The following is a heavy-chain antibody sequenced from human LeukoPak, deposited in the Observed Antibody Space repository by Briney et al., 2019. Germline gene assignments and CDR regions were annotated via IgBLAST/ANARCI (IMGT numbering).Heavy chain of an antibody. J-gene: IGHJ4*02. D-gene: IGHD4-11*01. V-gene: IGHV3-33*06. CDR1: GLTFSHYG. CDR3: AKDAQRGFDYSNSLEY. CDR2: IWNDGTNR. Sequence: GGSLRLSCAASGLTFSHYGMHWVRQAPGKGLEWVAVIWNDGTNRYYGDSVKGRFTISRDDSKNTVYLQMNGLRAGDTAVYYCAKDAQRGFDYSNSLEYWGQGTLVTVSS.